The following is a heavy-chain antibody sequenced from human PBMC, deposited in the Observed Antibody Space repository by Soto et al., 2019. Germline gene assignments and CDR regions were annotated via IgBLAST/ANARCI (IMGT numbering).Heavy chain of an antibody. CDR2: IYYSGST. V-gene: IGHV4-59*08. Sequence: QVQLQESGPGLVKPSETLSLTCTVSGGSISSYYWSWIRQPPGKGLEWIGYIYYSGSTNYNPSLKSRVPLSVDTSKNQFSLKLSSVTAADTAVYYCARQSVGPYGSGSYFDYWGQGTLVTVSS. D-gene: IGHD3-10*01. CDR3: ARQSVGPYGSGSYFDY. J-gene: IGHJ4*02. CDR1: GGSISSYY.